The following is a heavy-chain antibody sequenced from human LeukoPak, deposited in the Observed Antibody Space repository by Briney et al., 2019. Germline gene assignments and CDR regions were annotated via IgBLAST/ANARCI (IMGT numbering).Heavy chain of an antibody. Sequence: GGSLRLSCAASGFTFSSYEMNWVRQAPGKGLEWVSYISSSGSTIYYADSVKGRFTISRDNAKNSLYLQMNSLRAEDTAVYYCAKVSGGYAEDYWGQGTLVTVSS. D-gene: IGHD5-12*01. CDR1: GFTFSSYE. J-gene: IGHJ4*02. CDR3: AKVSGGYAEDY. CDR2: ISSSGSTI. V-gene: IGHV3-48*03.